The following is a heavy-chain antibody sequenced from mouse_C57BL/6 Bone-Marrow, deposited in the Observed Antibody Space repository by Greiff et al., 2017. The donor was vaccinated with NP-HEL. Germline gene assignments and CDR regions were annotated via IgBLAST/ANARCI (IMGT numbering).Heavy chain of an antibody. CDR2: INPNYGTT. CDR3: ARDHYYGSSYGWYFDV. J-gene: IGHJ1*03. Sequence: VHVKQSGPELVKPGASVKISCKASGYSFTDYNMNWVKQSNGKSLEWIGVINPNYGTTSYNQKFKGKATLTVDQSSSTAYMQLNSLTSEDSAVYYCARDHYYGSSYGWYFDVWGTGTTVTVSS. V-gene: IGHV1-39*01. D-gene: IGHD1-1*01. CDR1: GYSFTDYN.